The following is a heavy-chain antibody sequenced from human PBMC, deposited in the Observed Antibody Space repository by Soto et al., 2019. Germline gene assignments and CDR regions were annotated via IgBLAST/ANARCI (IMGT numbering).Heavy chain of an antibody. Sequence: SETLSLTCTVSGGSVSSVSYYWSWIRQPPGKGLEWIGYIYYSGSTNYNPSLKSRVTMSVDTSKNQFSLKLSSVTAADTAVYYCARALDEAVAGPWVHNPPTHYYYYGMDVWGQGTTVTVSS. V-gene: IGHV4-61*01. CDR1: GGSVSSVSYY. CDR3: ARALDEAVAGPWVHNPPTHYYYYGMDV. CDR2: IYYSGST. J-gene: IGHJ6*02. D-gene: IGHD6-19*01.